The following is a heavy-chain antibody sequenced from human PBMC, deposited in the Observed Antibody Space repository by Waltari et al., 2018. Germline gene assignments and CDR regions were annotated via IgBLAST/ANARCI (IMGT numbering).Heavy chain of an antibody. CDR2: IYTSGST. CDR3: ARERGYSGYDPFNWFDP. V-gene: IGHV4-4*07. Sequence: QVQLQESGPGLVKPSETLSLTCTVSGGSISSYYWSWIRQPAGKGLEWIGRIYTSGSTNYNPSLRSRGTMSVDTSKNQVSLKLSSVTAADTAVYYCARERGYSGYDPFNWFDPWGQGTLVTVSS. J-gene: IGHJ5*02. CDR1: GGSISSYY. D-gene: IGHD5-12*01.